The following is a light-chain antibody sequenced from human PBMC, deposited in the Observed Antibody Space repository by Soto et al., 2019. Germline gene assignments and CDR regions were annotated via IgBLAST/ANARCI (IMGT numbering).Light chain of an antibody. J-gene: IGKJ4*01. CDR2: GAS. CDR1: QNISNY. V-gene: IGKV3-15*01. CDR3: QQYNNWPLT. Sequence: IVLTQSPATLSLSPGKRATLSCRASQNISNYLIWYQQKPGQAPRLLIYGASTRATGIPARFSGSGSGTEFTLTISSLQSEDFAVYSCQQYNNWPLTFGGGTKVDIK.